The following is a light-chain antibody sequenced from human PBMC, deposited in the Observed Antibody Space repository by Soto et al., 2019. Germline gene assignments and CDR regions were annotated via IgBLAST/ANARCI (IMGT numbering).Light chain of an antibody. J-gene: IGLJ1*01. V-gene: IGLV1-40*01. Sequence: QSVLTQPPSVSGAPGQRVTISCTGSSSNIGAGYDVHWYQQLPGTAPKLLISGNSNWPSGVPDRFSGSKSGTSASLAITGLQAEDEADYYCQSYDSSLSGLYVFGTGTKVTVL. CDR1: SSNIGAGYD. CDR2: GNS. CDR3: QSYDSSLSGLYV.